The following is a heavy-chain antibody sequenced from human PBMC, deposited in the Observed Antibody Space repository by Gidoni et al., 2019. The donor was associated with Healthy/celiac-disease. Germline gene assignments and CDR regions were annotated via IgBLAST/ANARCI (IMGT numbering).Heavy chain of an antibody. CDR3: ARDGPAMGNFDY. J-gene: IGHJ4*02. CDR1: VGSICSSSDY. V-gene: IGHV4-39*07. D-gene: IGHD5-18*01. Sequence: QLQLPESGPGLVTPSETLSPTCTVPVGSICSSSDYGGWTRQPPGKGLEWIGRIYYSGSTHYNPSLKSRVTISVDTSKNQFSLKLSSVTAADTAVYYCARDGPAMGNFDYWGQGTLVTVSS. CDR2: IYYSGST.